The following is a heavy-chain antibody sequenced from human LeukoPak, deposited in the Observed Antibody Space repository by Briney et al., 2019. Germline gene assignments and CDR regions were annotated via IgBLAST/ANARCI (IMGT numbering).Heavy chain of an antibody. V-gene: IGHV1-2*02. Sequence: ASVKVSCKASGYTFTGYYMHWVRQAPGQGLEWMGWINPNSCGTNYAQKFQGRVTMTRDTSISTAYMELSRLRSDDTAVYYCARASSGWHYFDYWGQGTLVTVSS. CDR1: GYTFTGYY. CDR2: INPNSCGT. CDR3: ARASSGWHYFDY. D-gene: IGHD6-19*01. J-gene: IGHJ4*02.